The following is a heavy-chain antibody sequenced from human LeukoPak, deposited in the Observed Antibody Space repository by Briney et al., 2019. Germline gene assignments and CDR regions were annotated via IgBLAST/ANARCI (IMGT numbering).Heavy chain of an antibody. V-gene: IGHV4-30-2*01. J-gene: IGHJ4*02. CDR3: ARGADSSSWFE. Sequence: SETLSLTCTVSGGSISSGGYYWTWIRQPPGKGLEWIGYIFQSGSTYYNPSLKSRVTMSLDRSKDQFSLNLSSVTAADTAVYYCARGADSSSWFEWGQGTLVTVSS. D-gene: IGHD6-13*01. CDR1: GGSISSGGYY. CDR2: IFQSGST.